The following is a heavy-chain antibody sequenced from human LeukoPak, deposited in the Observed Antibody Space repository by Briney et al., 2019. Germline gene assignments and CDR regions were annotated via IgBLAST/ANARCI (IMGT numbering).Heavy chain of an antibody. V-gene: IGHV3-21*04. D-gene: IGHD6-6*01. CDR2: ISSSSSYI. CDR1: GFTFSSYS. Sequence: GGSLRLSCAASGFTFSSYSMNWVRQAPGKGLEWVSSISSSSSYIYYADSVKGRFTISRDNAKNSLYLQMNSLRAEDTAVYYCAKLQEAGSSSFDYWGQGTLVTVSS. J-gene: IGHJ4*02. CDR3: AKLQEAGSSSFDY.